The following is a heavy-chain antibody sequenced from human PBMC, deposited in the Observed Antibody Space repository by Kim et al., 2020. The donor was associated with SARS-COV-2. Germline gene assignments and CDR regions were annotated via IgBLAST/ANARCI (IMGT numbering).Heavy chain of an antibody. D-gene: IGHD3-10*01. J-gene: IGHJ3*02. V-gene: IGHV4-34*01. CDR3: ARVPLTYYYGSGSYSDAFDI. CDR1: GGSFSGYY. Sequence: SETLSLTCAVYGGSFSGYYWSWIRQPPGKGLEWIGEINHSGSTNYNPSLKSRVTISVDTSKNQFSLKLSSVTAADTAVYYCARVPLTYYYGSGSYSDAFDIWGQGTMVTVSS. CDR2: INHSGST.